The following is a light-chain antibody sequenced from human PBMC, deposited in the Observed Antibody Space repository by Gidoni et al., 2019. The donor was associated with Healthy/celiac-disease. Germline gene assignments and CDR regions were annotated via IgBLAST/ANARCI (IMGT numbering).Light chain of an antibody. J-gene: IGKJ4*01. CDR2: WAS. CDR3: QQYYSTP. Sequence: DIVMTQSPDSLAVSLGERATINCKSSQSVLYSSNNKNYLAWYQQKPGQPPKLLIYWASTRESGVPDRFSGSGSGTDFTLTISSLQAEDVAVYYCQQYYSTPFCGXTKVEIK. CDR1: QSVLYSSNNKNY. V-gene: IGKV4-1*01.